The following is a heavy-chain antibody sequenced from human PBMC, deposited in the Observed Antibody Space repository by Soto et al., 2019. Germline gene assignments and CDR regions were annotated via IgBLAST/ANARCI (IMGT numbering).Heavy chain of an antibody. V-gene: IGHV4-30-4*01. CDR3: ARERAIRASGSRQAEC. CDR2: IYHSGGT. D-gene: IGHD6-13*01. Sequence: SETLSLTCTVSGGSISSDDDYWTWIRQPPGKGLEWIGYIYHSGGTYYRPSLTSRVNILLDTSKNQFSLELSSVTAADTAVYYCARERAIRASGSRQAECWGHGTLVTVSS. CDR1: GGSISSDDDY. J-gene: IGHJ4*01.